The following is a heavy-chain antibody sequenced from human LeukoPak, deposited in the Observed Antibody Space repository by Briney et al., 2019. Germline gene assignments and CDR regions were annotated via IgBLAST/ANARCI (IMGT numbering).Heavy chain of an antibody. CDR2: ISNSSDSI. D-gene: IGHD3-10*02. CDR3: AELGITMIGGV. Sequence: PGGSRRLSCAASGFKFSDYYMTWIRQAPGKGLEWVSYISNSSDSIYYADSVEGRFTISRDNAKNSLYLQMNSLRAEDTAVYYCAELGITMIGGVWGKGTTVTISS. J-gene: IGHJ6*04. CDR1: GFKFSDYY. V-gene: IGHV3-11*01.